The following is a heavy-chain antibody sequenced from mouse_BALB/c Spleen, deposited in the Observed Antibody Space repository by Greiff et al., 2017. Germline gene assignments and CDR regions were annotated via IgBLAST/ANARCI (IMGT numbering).Heavy chain of an antibody. J-gene: IGHJ2*01. CDR3: TRRGFITKDYFDY. CDR2: IYPGSGST. D-gene: IGHD1-1*01. V-gene: IGHV1S22*01. Sequence: LQQPGSELVRPGASVKLSCKASGYTFTSYWMHWVKQRHGQGLEWIGNIYPGSGSTNYDEKFKSKGTLTVDTSSSTAYMHLSSLTSEDSAVYYCTRRGFITKDYFDYWGQGTTLTVSS. CDR1: GYTFTSYW.